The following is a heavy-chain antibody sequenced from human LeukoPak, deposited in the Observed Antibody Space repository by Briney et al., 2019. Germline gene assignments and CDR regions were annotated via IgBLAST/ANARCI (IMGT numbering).Heavy chain of an antibody. D-gene: IGHD6-19*01. CDR2: INSDGSST. Sequence: PGGSLRLSCAASGFTFSSYWMHWVRQAPGKGLVWVSRINSDGSSTSYADSVKGRFTISRDNAKNSLYLQMNSLRAEDTAVYYCARLAGYSSGWVFDYWGQGTLVTVSS. V-gene: IGHV3-74*01. CDR1: GFTFSSYW. CDR3: ARLAGYSSGWVFDY. J-gene: IGHJ4*02.